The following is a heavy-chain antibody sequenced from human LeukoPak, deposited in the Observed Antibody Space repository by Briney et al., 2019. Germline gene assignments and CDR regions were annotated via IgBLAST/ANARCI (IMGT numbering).Heavy chain of an antibody. CDR1: GGSVSSGSYY. D-gene: IGHD6-19*01. CDR3: ARAEQWLTKGGWFDP. J-gene: IGHJ5*02. V-gene: IGHV4-61*01. CDR2: IYYSGST. Sequence: PSETLSLTCTVSGGSVSSGSYYWSWIRQPPGKGLEWIGYIYYSGSTNYNPFLKSRVTISVDTSKNQFSLKLSSVTAADTAVYYCARAEQWLTKGGWFDPRGQGTLVTVSS.